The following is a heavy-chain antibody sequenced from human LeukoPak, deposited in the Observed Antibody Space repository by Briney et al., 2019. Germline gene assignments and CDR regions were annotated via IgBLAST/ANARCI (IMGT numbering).Heavy chain of an antibody. Sequence: SETLSLTCTVSGGSISSSSYYWGWIRQPPGKGLEWIGSIYYSGSTYYNPSLKSRVTISVDTPKNQFSLKLSSVPAADTAVYYCARHSFGAGITMVRGVTFFDYWGQGTLVTVSS. J-gene: IGHJ4*02. CDR1: GGSISSSSYY. CDR2: IYYSGST. D-gene: IGHD3-10*01. CDR3: ARHSFGAGITMVRGVTFFDY. V-gene: IGHV4-39*01.